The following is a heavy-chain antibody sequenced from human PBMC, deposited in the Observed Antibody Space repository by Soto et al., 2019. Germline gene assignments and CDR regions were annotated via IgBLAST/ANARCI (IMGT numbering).Heavy chain of an antibody. CDR3: ARDRDYDFWSGYYGMDV. CDR2: ISYDGSNK. D-gene: IGHD3-3*01. Sequence: QVQLVESGGGVVQPGRSLRLSCAASGFTFSSYAMHWVRQAPGKGLEWVAVISYDGSNKYYADSVKGRFTISIDNSKNTLYLQMNSLRAEDTAVYYCARDRDYDFWSGYYGMDVWGQGTTVTVSS. CDR1: GFTFSSYA. V-gene: IGHV3-30-3*01. J-gene: IGHJ6*02.